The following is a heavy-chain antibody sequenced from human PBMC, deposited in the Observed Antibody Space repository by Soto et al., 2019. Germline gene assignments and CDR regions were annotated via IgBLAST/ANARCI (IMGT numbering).Heavy chain of an antibody. V-gene: IGHV1-3*01. CDR1: GYTFTSYA. J-gene: IGHJ5*02. D-gene: IGHD5-12*01. CDR2: INAGNGNT. Sequence: ASVKVSCKASGYTFTSYAISWVRQAPGQRLEWMGWINAGNGNTRYSQKFQGRVTLTRDTSASTAYMDLSSLRSEDTAIYYCARAISGYVTWGQGTLVTVSS. CDR3: ARAISGYVT.